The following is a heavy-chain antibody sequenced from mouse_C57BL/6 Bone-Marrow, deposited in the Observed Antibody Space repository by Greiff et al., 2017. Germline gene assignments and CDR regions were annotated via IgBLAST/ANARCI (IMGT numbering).Heavy chain of an antibody. CDR2: INPNNGGT. CDR1: GYTFTDYY. CDR3: ARSYYYGSSYYY. V-gene: IGHV1-26*01. D-gene: IGHD1-1*01. Sequence: EVQLQQSGPELVKPGASVKISCKASGYTFTDYYMNWVKQSHGKSLEWIGDINPNNGGTSYNQKFKGKATLTVDKSSSTAYMELRSLTSEDSAVYYCARSYYYGSSYYYWGQGTTLTVSS. J-gene: IGHJ2*01.